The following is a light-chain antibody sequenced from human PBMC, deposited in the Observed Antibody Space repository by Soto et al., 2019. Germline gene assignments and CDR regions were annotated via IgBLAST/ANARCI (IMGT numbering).Light chain of an antibody. V-gene: IGKV3-11*01. CDR3: HQRNK. CDR1: QFLSSY. J-gene: IGKJ5*01. CDR2: DTS. Sequence: ELVLTQSPAALSLSPGESDTLSCRASQFLSSYLAWYQQIPGQPPRLLIYDTSSRVTGIPGSVSGSRFGTDFTLTISSLELDDFSVYFCHQRNKFGQGTRLEIK.